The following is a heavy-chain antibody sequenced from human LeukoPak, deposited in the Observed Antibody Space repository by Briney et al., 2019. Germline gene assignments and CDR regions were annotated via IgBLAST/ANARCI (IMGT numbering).Heavy chain of an antibody. CDR3: ARQKSVLWFGEVDY. V-gene: IGHV5-51*01. D-gene: IGHD3-10*01. CDR1: GYSFTSYW. J-gene: IGHJ4*02. CDR2: IYPGDSDT. Sequence: GESLKISCKGSGYSFTSYWIGWVGQMPGKGLEWMGIIYPGDSDTRYSPSFQGQVTISADKSISTAYLQWSSLKASDNAMYYCARQKSVLWFGEVDYWGQGTLVTVSS.